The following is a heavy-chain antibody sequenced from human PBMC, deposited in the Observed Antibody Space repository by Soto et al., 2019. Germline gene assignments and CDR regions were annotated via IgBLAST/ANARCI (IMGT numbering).Heavy chain of an antibody. J-gene: IGHJ6*03. D-gene: IGHD3-3*01. CDR2: INHSGST. Sequence: ETLSLTCAVYGGSFSGYYWSWIRQPPGKGLEWIGEINHSGSTNYNPSLKSRVTISVDTSKNQFSLKLSSVTAADTAVHYCATVLRFLEWLLPPYPYCYMHVLGTGTTVTVSS. CDR1: GGSFSGYY. V-gene: IGHV4-34*01. CDR3: ATVLRFLEWLLPPYPYCYMHV.